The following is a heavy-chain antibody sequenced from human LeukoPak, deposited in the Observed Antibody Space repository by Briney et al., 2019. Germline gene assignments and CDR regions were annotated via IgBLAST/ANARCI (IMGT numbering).Heavy chain of an antibody. Sequence: GGSLRLSCAASGFTFSSYAMSWVRQAPGKGLEWVSAISGSVGSTYYADSVKGRFTISRDNSKNTLYLQMNSLIDEDTAVYYCAKTYYDILTGYGYYGMDVWGQGTTVTVSS. D-gene: IGHD3-9*01. CDR3: AKTYYDILTGYGYYGMDV. J-gene: IGHJ6*02. CDR1: GFTFSSYA. CDR2: ISGSVGST. V-gene: IGHV3-23*01.